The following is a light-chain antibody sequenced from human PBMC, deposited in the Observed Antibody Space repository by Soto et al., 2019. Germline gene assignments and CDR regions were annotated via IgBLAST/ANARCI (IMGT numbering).Light chain of an antibody. V-gene: IGLV2-14*01. CDR2: DVT. CDR3: SSYTTIKTVI. J-gene: IGLJ2*01. CDR1: SSDVGAYNY. Sequence: QSVLAQPASVSGSPGQSITISCPGPSSDVGAYNYVSWYHQHHPGKAPELIIYDVTDRPSGVSTRFSGSKSGNTASLTISGLQAEDEGDYYCSSYTTIKTVIFGGGTKVTVL.